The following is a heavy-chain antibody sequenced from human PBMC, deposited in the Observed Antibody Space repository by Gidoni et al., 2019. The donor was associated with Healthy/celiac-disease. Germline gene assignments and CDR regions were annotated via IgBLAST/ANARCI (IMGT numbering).Heavy chain of an antibody. CDR3: ARDTRPPENYYYYGMDV. V-gene: IGHV3-64*01. Sequence: EVQLVESGGGLVQPGGSLRLSCAASGFSFSSYAMHWVRQAPGKGLEYVSAISSNGGSTYYANSVKGRFTISRDNSKNTLYLQMGSLRAEDMAVYYCARDTRPPENYYYYGMDVWGQGTTVTVSS. CDR2: ISSNGGST. J-gene: IGHJ6*02. D-gene: IGHD3-3*01. CDR1: GFSFSSYA.